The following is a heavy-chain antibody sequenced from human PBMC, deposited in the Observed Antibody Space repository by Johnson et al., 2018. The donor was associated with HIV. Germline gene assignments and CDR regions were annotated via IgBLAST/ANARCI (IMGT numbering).Heavy chain of an antibody. CDR2: MWYDGSNK. J-gene: IGHJ3*02. Sequence: QMMLVESGGGVVQPGRSLRLSCAASGFTFSTYGMHWVRQAPGKGLEWVAVMWYDGSNKYYADSVKGRFTISRDNAKNSLYLQMNSLRAEDTAVYYCAGDGGGGALDIWGQGTMVIVSS. CDR1: GFTFSTYG. V-gene: IGHV3-33*01. CDR3: AGDGGGGALDI. D-gene: IGHD3-16*01.